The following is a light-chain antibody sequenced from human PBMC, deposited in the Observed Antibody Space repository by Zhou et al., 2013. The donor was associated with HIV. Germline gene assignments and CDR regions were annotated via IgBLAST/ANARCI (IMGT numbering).Light chain of an antibody. CDR1: QSISDS. V-gene: IGKV1-5*03. Sequence: DIQMTQSPSTLSASVGDTVTITCRASQSISDSLAWYQQKPGKAPKLLIYKASNLERGVPSRFSGSGSGTEFTLTISSLQPDDYASYYCQQYKIYQWTFGQGTKVEIK. CDR3: QQYKIYQWT. J-gene: IGKJ1*01. CDR2: KAS.